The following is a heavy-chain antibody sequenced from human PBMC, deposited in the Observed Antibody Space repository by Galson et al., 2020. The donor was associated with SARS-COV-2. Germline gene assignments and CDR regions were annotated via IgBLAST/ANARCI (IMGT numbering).Heavy chain of an antibody. Sequence: SQASETLSLTCAVYGGSFSGYYWSWIRQPPGKGLEWIGEINHSGSTNYNPSLKSRVTISVDTSKNQFSLKLSSVTAADTAVYYCARGEGTDHYYYGMGVWGQGTTVTVSS. V-gene: IGHV4-34*01. D-gene: IGHD1-1*01. CDR1: GGSFSGYY. CDR3: ARGEGTDHYYYGMGV. CDR2: INHSGST. J-gene: IGHJ6*02.